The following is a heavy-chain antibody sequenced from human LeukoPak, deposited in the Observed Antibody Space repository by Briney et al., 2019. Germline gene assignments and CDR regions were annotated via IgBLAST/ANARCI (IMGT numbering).Heavy chain of an antibody. V-gene: IGHV3-74*01. CDR3: ATGYCSSTSCYAAHY. CDR2: INSDGSST. D-gene: IGHD2-2*03. CDR1: GFTFSSYW. Sequence: GGSLRLSCAASGFTFSSYWMHWVRQAPGKGLVWVSRINSDGSSTSYAGSVKGRFTISRDNAKNTLYLQMNSLRAEDTAVYYCATGYCSSTSCYAAHYWGQGTLVTVSS. J-gene: IGHJ4*02.